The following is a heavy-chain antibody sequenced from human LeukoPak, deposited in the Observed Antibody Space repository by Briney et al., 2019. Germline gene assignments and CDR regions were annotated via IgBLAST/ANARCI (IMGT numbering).Heavy chain of an antibody. Sequence: ASVKVSCKASGYTFTSNGISWVRQAPGQGLERMGWLNTYNGNTIYAQKLQGRVTMTTDTSTTTAYMELRSLRSDDTAVYYCAREGDSSGYYHRPGYWFDPWGQGTLVTVSS. CDR2: LNTYNGNT. J-gene: IGHJ5*02. CDR1: GYTFTSNG. D-gene: IGHD3-22*01. V-gene: IGHV1-18*01. CDR3: AREGDSSGYYHRPGYWFDP.